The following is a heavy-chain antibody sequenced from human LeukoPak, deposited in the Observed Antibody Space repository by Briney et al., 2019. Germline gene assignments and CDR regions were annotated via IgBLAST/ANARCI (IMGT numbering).Heavy chain of an antibody. CDR2: ISYDGSSK. J-gene: IGHJ4*02. V-gene: IGHV3-30*18. CDR3: AKDASAGHDY. Sequence: PGGSLRLSCAASGFTFSSYGMHWVRQAPGKGLEWVAVISYDGSSKYYADSVKGRFTISRENSKNTLYLQMNSLRAEDTAVYYCAKDASAGHDYWGQGTLVTVSS. CDR1: GFTFSSYG. D-gene: IGHD6-13*01.